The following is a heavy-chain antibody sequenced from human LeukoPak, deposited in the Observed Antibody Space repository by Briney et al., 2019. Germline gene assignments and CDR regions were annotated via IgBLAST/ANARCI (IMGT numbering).Heavy chain of an antibody. V-gene: IGHV4-30-4*01. CDR2: IYYSGST. J-gene: IGHJ3*02. D-gene: IGHD3-22*01. Sequence: KPSETLSLTCIVSGGSISSGDYYWSWIRQPPGKGLEWIGYIYYSGSTYYNSSLKSRVSISVDTSKNQFSLKLSSVTAADTAVYYCARPMVITTYFCAFDIWGQGTMVTVSS. CDR3: ARPMVITTYFCAFDI. CDR1: GGSISSGDYY.